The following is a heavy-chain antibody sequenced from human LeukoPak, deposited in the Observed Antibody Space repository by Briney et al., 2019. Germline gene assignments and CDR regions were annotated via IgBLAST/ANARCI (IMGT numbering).Heavy chain of an antibody. D-gene: IGHD3-10*01. Sequence: GGSLRLSCAVSDFLFSSYWMHWVRQAPGKVLVWVSRINTDGSATTYADSVKGRFTISRDNAKNTLYLQMKSLRAEDTAVYYCARAQYGWFDPWGQGTLVTVSS. CDR1: DFLFSSYW. V-gene: IGHV3-74*03. CDR2: INTDGSAT. J-gene: IGHJ5*02. CDR3: ARAQYGWFDP.